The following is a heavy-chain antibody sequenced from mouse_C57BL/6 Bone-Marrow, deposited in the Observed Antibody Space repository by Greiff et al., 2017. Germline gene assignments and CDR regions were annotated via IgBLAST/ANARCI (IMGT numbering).Heavy chain of an antibody. D-gene: IGHD1-1*01. CDR2: IYPRSGNT. Sequence: QVQLQQSGAELARPGASVKLSCKASGYTFTSYGIRWVKQRTGQGLEWIGEIYPRSGNTYYIEKFKGKATLTADKSSSTSYMELRSLTSEDSAVYFCARQGMTTVVVAFDYWGQGTTLPVSS. V-gene: IGHV1-81*01. J-gene: IGHJ2*01. CDR1: GYTFTSYG. CDR3: ARQGMTTVVVAFDY.